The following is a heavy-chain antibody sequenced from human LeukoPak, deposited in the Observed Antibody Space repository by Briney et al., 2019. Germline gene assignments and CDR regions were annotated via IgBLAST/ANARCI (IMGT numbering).Heavy chain of an antibody. V-gene: IGHV4-59*08. J-gene: IGHJ5*02. Sequence: SETLSLTCAVYGGSFSGYYWSWIRQPPGKGLEWIGYISYSGSTNYNPALKSRVTISVDTSKNQFSLTLSSVTAADTAVYYCARHVGGYCSGGSCHNWFDPWGQGTLVTVSS. D-gene: IGHD2-15*01. CDR3: ARHVGGYCSGGSCHNWFDP. CDR1: GGSFSGYY. CDR2: ISYSGST.